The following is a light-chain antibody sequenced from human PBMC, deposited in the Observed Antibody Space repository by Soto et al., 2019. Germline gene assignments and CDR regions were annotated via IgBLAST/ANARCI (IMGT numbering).Light chain of an antibody. J-gene: IGKJ3*01. CDR2: GAS. CDR1: QSVSSN. V-gene: IGKV3-15*01. CDR3: QQYNSWPRVFS. Sequence: EVVRTKSPVTLSVAPGERATLSCRASQSVSSNLAWYQQKPGQAPRLLIYGASTRATGIPARFSGSGSGTDFTLTISSLQSEDFAVYYCQQYNSWPRVFSFGPGTKVDIK.